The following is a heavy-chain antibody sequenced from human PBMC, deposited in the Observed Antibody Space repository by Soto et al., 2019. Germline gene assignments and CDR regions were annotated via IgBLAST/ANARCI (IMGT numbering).Heavy chain of an antibody. CDR3: ARGFGRLNY. D-gene: IGHD3-10*01. J-gene: IGHJ4*02. CDR2: IDGSGTTK. Sequence: VQLLESGGGLVQPGGSLRLSCGVSGFTFNDFEMNWVRQAPGKGLEWLAYIDGSGTTKKYADSVRGRFTISRDNPNNSLFLQMSSLSAADTAIYYCARGFGRLNYWGQGTLVSVSS. V-gene: IGHV3-48*03. CDR1: GFTFNDFE.